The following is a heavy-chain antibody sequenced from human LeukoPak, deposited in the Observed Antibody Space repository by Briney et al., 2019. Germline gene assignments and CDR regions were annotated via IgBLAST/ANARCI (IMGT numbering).Heavy chain of an antibody. D-gene: IGHD1-26*01. CDR3: ARGGSGSYLALTRY. J-gene: IGHJ4*02. CDR1: GFTFSSYA. CDR2: ISSSSSYI. V-gene: IGHV3-21*01. Sequence: GGSLRLSCAASGFTFSSYAMSWVRQAPGKGLEWVSSISSSSSYIYYADSVKGRFTISRDNAKNSLYLQMNSLRAEDTAVYYCARGGSGSYLALTRYWGQGTLVTVSS.